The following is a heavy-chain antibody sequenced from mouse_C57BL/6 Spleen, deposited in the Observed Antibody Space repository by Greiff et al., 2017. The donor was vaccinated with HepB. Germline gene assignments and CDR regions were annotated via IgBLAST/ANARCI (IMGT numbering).Heavy chain of an antibody. D-gene: IGHD1-1*01. J-gene: IGHJ3*01. CDR1: GFTFSSYT. CDR3: ARHNYGSSFAY. Sequence: DVMLVESGGGLVKPGGSLKLSCAASGFTFSSYTMSWVRQTPEKRLEWVATISGGGGNTYYPDSVKGRFTISRDNAKNTLYLQMSSLRSEDTALYYCARHNYGSSFAYWGQGTLVTVSA. CDR2: ISGGGGNT. V-gene: IGHV5-9*01.